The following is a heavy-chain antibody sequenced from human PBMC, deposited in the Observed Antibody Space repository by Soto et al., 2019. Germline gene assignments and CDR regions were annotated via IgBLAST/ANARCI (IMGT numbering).Heavy chain of an antibody. J-gene: IGHJ6*02. V-gene: IGHV1-69*13. CDR3: ARGRIAARLQGFYYYYGMAV. D-gene: IGHD6-6*01. Sequence: SVKVSCKASGGTFSSYAISWVRQAPGQGLEWTGGIIPIFGTANYAQKFQGRVTITADESTSTAYMELSSLRSEDTAVYYCARGRIAARLQGFYYYYGMAVWGQGTTVTVSS. CDR1: GGTFSSYA. CDR2: IIPIFGTA.